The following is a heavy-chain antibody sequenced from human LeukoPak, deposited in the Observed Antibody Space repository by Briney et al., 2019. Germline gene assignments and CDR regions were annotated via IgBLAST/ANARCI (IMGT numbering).Heavy chain of an antibody. CDR3: ARDKAVAGSYFDY. Sequence: PGGSLRLSCAASGFTFSSYSMNWVRQAPGKGLEWVSYISSSSSTIYYAAPVKGRFTISRDNAKNSLYLQMNSLRAEDTAVYYRARDKAVAGSYFDYWGQGTLVTVSS. D-gene: IGHD6-19*01. V-gene: IGHV3-48*01. J-gene: IGHJ4*02. CDR2: ISSSSSTI. CDR1: GFTFSSYS.